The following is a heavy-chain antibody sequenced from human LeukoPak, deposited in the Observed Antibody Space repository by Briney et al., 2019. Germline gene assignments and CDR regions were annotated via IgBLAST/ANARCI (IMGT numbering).Heavy chain of an antibody. CDR2: ISWNSGSI. D-gene: IGHD6-19*01. CDR1: GFTFDDYA. Sequence: PGGSLRLSCAASGFTFDDYAMHWVRQAPGKGLEWVSGISWNSGSIGYADSVKGRFTISRDNAKNSLYLQMSSLRAEDTALYYCAKGGLSYSSGWYYFDYWGQGTLVTVSS. CDR3: AKGGLSYSSGWYYFDY. V-gene: IGHV3-9*01. J-gene: IGHJ4*02.